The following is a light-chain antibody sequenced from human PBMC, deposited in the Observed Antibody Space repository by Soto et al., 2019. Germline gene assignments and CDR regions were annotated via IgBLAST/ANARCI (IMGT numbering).Light chain of an antibody. Sequence: EIVLTQSPGTLSLSPGERATLSCRASQSVSSSYLAWYQQKPGQAPRLLIYGASSRATGLPERFSGSGSGTDFTLTISRLEPEDFAVYYCQQYGSSRWTFGQGTKVEIK. J-gene: IGKJ1*01. CDR1: QSVSSSY. V-gene: IGKV3-20*01. CDR2: GAS. CDR3: QQYGSSRWT.